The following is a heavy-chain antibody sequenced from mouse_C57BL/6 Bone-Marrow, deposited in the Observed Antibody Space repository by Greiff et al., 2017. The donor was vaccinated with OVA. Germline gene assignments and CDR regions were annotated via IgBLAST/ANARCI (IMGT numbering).Heavy chain of an antibody. V-gene: IGHV1-4*01. J-gene: IGHJ2*01. CDR1: GYTFTSYT. CDR3: TRGYYFDY. Sequence: QVQLQQSGAELARPGASVKMSCKASGYTFTSYTIHWVKQRPGQGLEWIGYIDPTNDYTNYNQKFKGKATLTADTSSSTACMQLSSLTSEDSADYSCTRGYYFDYWGQGTTLTVSS. CDR2: IDPTNDYT.